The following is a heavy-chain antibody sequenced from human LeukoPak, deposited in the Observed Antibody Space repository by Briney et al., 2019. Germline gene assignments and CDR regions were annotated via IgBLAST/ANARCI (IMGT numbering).Heavy chain of an antibody. Sequence: AGGSLRLSCTVSGFTVSSNSMSWVRQAPGKGLEWVAVISYDGSNKYYADSAKGRFTISRDNSKNTLYLQMNSLRAEDTAVYYCAKDFYYGSGSFDYWGQGILVTVSS. J-gene: IGHJ4*02. CDR3: AKDFYYGSGSFDY. CDR1: GFTVSSNS. V-gene: IGHV3-30*18. D-gene: IGHD3-10*01. CDR2: ISYDGSNK.